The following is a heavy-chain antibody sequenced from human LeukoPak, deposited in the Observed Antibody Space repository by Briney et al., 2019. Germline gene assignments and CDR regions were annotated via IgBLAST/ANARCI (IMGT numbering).Heavy chain of an antibody. V-gene: IGHV3-9*01. CDR2: ISWNSGSI. J-gene: IGHJ3*02. CDR3: AKESGTDSI. Sequence: GRSLRLSCAASGFTFDDYAMHWVRQAPGESLEWVSGISWNSGSIGSADSVKGRFTISRDNAKNSLDLQMNSLRAEDTALYYCAKESGTDSIWGQGTMVTVSS. D-gene: IGHD1-1*01. CDR1: GFTFDDYA.